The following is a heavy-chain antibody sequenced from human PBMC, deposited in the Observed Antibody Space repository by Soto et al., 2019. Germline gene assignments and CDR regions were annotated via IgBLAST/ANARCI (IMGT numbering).Heavy chain of an antibody. D-gene: IGHD3-22*01. J-gene: IGHJ4*02. CDR1: GFTFSSFE. CDR3: ARDLPDGSGYYVHFNF. V-gene: IGHV3-48*03. Sequence: GSLRLSCAASGFTFSSFEMNWVRQAPGKGLEWVAYISSSGSTNYYADSVKVRFTIPRHNAKNSLYLKINSRRAEDTAFYYCARDLPDGSGYYVHFNFWGRGTQVTVSS. CDR2: ISSSGSTN.